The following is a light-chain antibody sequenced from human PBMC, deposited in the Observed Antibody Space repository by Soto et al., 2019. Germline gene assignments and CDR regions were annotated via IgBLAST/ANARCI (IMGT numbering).Light chain of an antibody. CDR3: MQRIRFPLT. Sequence: DFVMTQRPVSLSVTPGEPASISCRSSQNLLDSDDGITYLDWFLQKPGQSPQLLIYTVSYRASGVPDRFSGSGSGTDFTLKISRVEAEDVGVYYCMQRIRFPLTFGGGTKVEIK. CDR2: TVS. V-gene: IGKV2-40*01. CDR1: QNLLDSDDGITY. J-gene: IGKJ4*01.